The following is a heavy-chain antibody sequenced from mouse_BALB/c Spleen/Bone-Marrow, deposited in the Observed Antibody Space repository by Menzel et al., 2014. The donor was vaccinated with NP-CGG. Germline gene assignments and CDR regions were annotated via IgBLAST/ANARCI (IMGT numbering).Heavy chain of an antibody. CDR2: IDPSDSET. D-gene: IGHD1-1*01. Sequence: VKLMESGPQLVRPGASVKISCKASGYSFTSYCMHWVKQRPGQGLEWIGMIDPSDSETRLNQMFKDKATLTVDKSSSTAYMQPSSPTSEDSAVYYCASYGSSPAWFAYWGQGTLVTVSA. J-gene: IGHJ3*01. CDR3: ASYGSSPAWFAY. V-gene: IGHV1S126*01. CDR1: GYSFTSYC.